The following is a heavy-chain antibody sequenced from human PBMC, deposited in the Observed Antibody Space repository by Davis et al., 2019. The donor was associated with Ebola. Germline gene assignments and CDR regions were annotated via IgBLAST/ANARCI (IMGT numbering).Heavy chain of an antibody. V-gene: IGHV1-8*01. CDR2: MNPNSGNT. CDR1: GYTFTNYD. CDR3: ARRVGARSGFDY. D-gene: IGHD1-26*01. J-gene: IGHJ4*02. Sequence: ASVKVSCKASGYTFTNYDINWVRQATGQGLEWMGWMNPNSGNTGYAQKFQGRITMTRNISISTAYMELSSLRSEDTAVYYCARRVGARSGFDYWGQGSLATVSS.